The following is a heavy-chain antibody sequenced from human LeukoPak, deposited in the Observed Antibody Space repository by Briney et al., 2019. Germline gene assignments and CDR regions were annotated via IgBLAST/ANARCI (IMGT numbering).Heavy chain of an antibody. J-gene: IGHJ5*02. D-gene: IGHD4-17*01. CDR3: ARDVTVTGWFDP. Sequence: GGSLRLSCAASGFTVSSNYMTWVRQAPGKGLEWVSLIYSGGSTYYADSVKGRFNISRDNSKNTLYLQMNSPRAEDTAVYYCARDVTVTGWFDPWGQGTLVTVSS. CDR2: IYSGGST. V-gene: IGHV3-66*01. CDR1: GFTVSSNY.